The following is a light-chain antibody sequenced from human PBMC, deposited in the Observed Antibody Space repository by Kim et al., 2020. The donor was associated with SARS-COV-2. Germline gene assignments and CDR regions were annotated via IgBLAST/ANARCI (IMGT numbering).Light chain of an antibody. J-gene: IGKJ1*01. CDR2: AAS. CDR3: QQHDNTPPWT. V-gene: IGKV3-20*01. CDR1: QSVSSRY. Sequence: TVLTQSPSTLSLSPGERATLSCRASQSVSSRYLAGYQQKPGQAPTLLIYAASSRATGIPDMFSGSGSGTDVTLTISRLEPEDFAVYYCQQHDNTPPWTFGQGTQVDIK.